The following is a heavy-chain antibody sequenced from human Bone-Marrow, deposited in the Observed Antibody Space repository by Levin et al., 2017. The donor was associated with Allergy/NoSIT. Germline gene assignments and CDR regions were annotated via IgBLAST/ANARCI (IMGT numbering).Heavy chain of an antibody. Sequence: GGSLRLSCAASGFTFSSYSMNWVRQAPGKGLEWVSSISSSSSYIYYADSVKGRFTISRDNAKNSLYLQMNSLRAEDTAVYYCARENDGYKYYFDYWGQGTLVTVSS. CDR3: ARENDGYKYYFDY. CDR1: GFTFSSYS. D-gene: IGHD5-24*01. J-gene: IGHJ4*02. V-gene: IGHV3-21*01. CDR2: ISSSSSYI.